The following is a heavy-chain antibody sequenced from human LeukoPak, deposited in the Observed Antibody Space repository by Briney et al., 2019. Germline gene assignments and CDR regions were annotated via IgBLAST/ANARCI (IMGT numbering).Heavy chain of an antibody. J-gene: IGHJ4*02. CDR2: ISYDGSNK. D-gene: IGHD3-10*01. Sequence: GRSLRLSCAASGSTFSSSGMHWVRQAPGKGLEWVAVISYDGSNKYYADSVKGRFTISRDNSKNTLYLQMNSLRAEDTAVYYCAKDLSRLPGSYTRDWGQGTLVTVSS. V-gene: IGHV3-30*18. CDR3: AKDLSRLPGSYTRD. CDR1: GSTFSSSG.